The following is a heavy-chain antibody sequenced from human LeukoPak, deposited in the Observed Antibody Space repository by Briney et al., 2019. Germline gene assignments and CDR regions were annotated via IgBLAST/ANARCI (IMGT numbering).Heavy chain of an antibody. CDR2: IYHTGNT. Sequence: TSETLSLTCAVSGGSISSGDYSWSWIRQPPGNGLEWIGYIYHTGNTNYNPSLKSRVTISVARSKNQFSLRLSSVTAADTAVYYCARENRITYAFDIWGQGTMVTVSS. CDR1: GGSISSGDYS. J-gene: IGHJ3*02. CDR3: ARENRITYAFDI. V-gene: IGHV4-30-2*01. D-gene: IGHD3-10*01.